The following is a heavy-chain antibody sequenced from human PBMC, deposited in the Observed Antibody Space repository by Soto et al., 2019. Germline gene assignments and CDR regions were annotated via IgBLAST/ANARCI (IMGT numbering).Heavy chain of an antibody. Sequence: QVQLVQSGAEVKKPGASVKVSCKASGNTFPIYAMHWVRQAPGQRLEWMGWIIVDNGNTKYSQKFQGRVTITRDTSANTAYMELRNLTSEDTAVYYCARVGVRAIFGPWGQGTLVTVSS. V-gene: IGHV1-3*01. CDR3: ARVGVRAIFGP. J-gene: IGHJ5*02. D-gene: IGHD3-3*01. CDR2: IIVDNGNT. CDR1: GNTFPIYA.